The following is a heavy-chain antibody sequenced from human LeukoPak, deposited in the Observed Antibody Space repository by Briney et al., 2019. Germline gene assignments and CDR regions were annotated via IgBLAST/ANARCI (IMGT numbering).Heavy chain of an antibody. CDR3: ARFSSTPKVVPAASGYYFDY. CDR1: GGSFSGYY. V-gene: IGHV4-31*11. J-gene: IGHJ4*02. CDR2: IYYSGST. D-gene: IGHD2-2*01. Sequence: SETLSLTCAVYGGSFSGYYWSWIRQHPGKGLEWIGYIYYSGSTYYNPSLKSRVTISVDTSKNQFSLKLSSVTAADTAVYYCARFSSTPKVVPAASGYYFDYWGQGTLVTVSS.